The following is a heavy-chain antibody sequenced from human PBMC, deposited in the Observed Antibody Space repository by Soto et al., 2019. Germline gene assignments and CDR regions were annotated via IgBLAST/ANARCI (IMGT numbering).Heavy chain of an antibody. CDR2: IIPIFGTA. V-gene: IGHV1-69*13. CDR3: ASGGRGYDFWSGPSPYYYYYGMDV. Sequence: SVKVSCKASGGTFSSYAISWVRQAPGQGLEWMGGIIPIFGTANYAQKFQGRVTITADESTSTAYMELSSLRSEDTAVYYCASGGRGYDFWSGPSPYYYYYGMDVWGQGTTVTVSS. J-gene: IGHJ6*02. D-gene: IGHD3-3*01. CDR1: GGTFSSYA.